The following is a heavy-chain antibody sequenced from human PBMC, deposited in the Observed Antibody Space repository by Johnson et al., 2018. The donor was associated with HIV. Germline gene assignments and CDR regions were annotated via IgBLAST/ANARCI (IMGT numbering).Heavy chain of an antibody. CDR2: ISGSGGST. Sequence: VQLVESGGGLVQPGGSLRLSCAASEFIFSNYAMHWVRQAPGKGLEWVSGISGSGGSTYYADSVKGRFTISRDNSKNTLYLQMNSLRAEDTAVYYCAKGRPGIGLMSFDIWGQGTMVTVSS. D-gene: IGHD1-26*01. J-gene: IGHJ3*02. CDR1: EFIFSNYA. CDR3: AKGRPGIGLMSFDI. V-gene: IGHV3-23*04.